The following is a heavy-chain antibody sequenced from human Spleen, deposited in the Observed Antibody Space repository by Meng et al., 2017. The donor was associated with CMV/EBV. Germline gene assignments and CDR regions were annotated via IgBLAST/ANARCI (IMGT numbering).Heavy chain of an antibody. CDR2: IKRDGSEK. CDR1: GFTFSTYW. CDR3: ARGLIVGVPAAIGAFPDIGAFDI. J-gene: IGHJ3*02. Sequence: GESLKISCAASGFTFSTYWMSWVRQAPGKGLEWVANIKRDGSEKYYADSVKGRFTISRDNAKNSLYLQMNSLRAEDTAVYYCARGLIVGVPAAIGAFPDIGAFDIWGQGTMVTVSS. D-gene: IGHD2-2*01. V-gene: IGHV3-7*01.